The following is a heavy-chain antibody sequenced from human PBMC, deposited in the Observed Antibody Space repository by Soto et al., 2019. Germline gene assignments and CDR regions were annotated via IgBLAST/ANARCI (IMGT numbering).Heavy chain of an antibody. CDR2: MNTSSGNT. D-gene: IGHD5-12*01. CDR1: GYTFTSHA. CDR3: ARAPDIVATVRPNCYYYYMDV. V-gene: IGHV1-8*01. Sequence: SVKVSCKASGYTFTSHASNWVRQATGQGPERMGWMNTSSGNTGYARKVRSRSTMSMKTSRITAYMKLSSRRSEYNTVYYCARAPDIVATVRPNCYYYYMDVWGQGTTVTVSS. J-gene: IGHJ6*02.